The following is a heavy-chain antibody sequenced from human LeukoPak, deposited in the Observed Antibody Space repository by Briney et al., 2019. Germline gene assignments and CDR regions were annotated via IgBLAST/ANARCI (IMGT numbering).Heavy chain of an antibody. CDR1: GGSFSGYY. CDR2: INHSGST. J-gene: IGHJ6*02. D-gene: IGHD3-10*01. CDR3: AKSRAPTYYYYDGMDV. Sequence: PSETLSLTCAVYGGSFSGYYWSWIRQPPGKGLEWIGEINHSGSTNYNPSLKSRVTISVDTSKNQFSLKLSSVTAADTAVYYCAKSRAPTYYYYDGMDVWGQGTTVTVSS. V-gene: IGHV4-34*01.